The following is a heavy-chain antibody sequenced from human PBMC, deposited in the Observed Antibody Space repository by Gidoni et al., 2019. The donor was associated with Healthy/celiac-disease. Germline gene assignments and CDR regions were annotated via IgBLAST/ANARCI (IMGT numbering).Heavy chain of an antibody. CDR2: LIPIFGPA. V-gene: IGHV1-69*01. Sequence: PRQRLELMGGLIPIFGPAHYAQKFQGRVTVTADDSTSTAYMELRSLSSEDTAVYYRARLYIGCDYYFDYWGQGTLVTVSS. J-gene: IGHJ4*02. CDR3: ARLYIGCDYYFDY. D-gene: IGHD5-12*01.